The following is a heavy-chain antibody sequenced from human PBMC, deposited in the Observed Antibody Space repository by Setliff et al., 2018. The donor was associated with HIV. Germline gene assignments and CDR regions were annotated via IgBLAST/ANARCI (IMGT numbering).Heavy chain of an antibody. CDR3: ARVLLKDTSGYRAYYYYYMDV. CDR2: IYYSGST. Sequence: PPRKGLEWIGYIYYSGSTNYNPSLKSRVTISVDTSKNQFSLKLSSVTAADTAVYYCARVLLKDTSGYRAYYYYYMDVWGKGTTVTVSS. V-gene: IGHV4-59*01. D-gene: IGHD3-22*01. J-gene: IGHJ6*03.